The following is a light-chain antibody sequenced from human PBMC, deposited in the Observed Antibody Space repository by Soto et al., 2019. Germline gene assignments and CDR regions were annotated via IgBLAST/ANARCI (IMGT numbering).Light chain of an antibody. CDR3: ATWDDSLNGVI. CDR2: SNN. V-gene: IGLV1-44*01. Sequence: QSVLTQSPSTSGTPGQRVTISCSGSSSNIGTNKVNWYQQLPGTAPELLIYSNNQRAIGVPDRFSGSKSGTSASLAISGLQSEDEADYYCATWDDSLNGVIFGGGTKLTVL. CDR1: SSNIGTNK. J-gene: IGLJ2*01.